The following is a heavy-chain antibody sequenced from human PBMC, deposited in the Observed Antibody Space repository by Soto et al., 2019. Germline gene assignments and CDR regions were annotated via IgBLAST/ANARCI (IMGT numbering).Heavy chain of an antibody. CDR3: ARDHDNRRSYGYLLD. CDR2: ISFDGSDT. J-gene: IGHJ4*02. Sequence: GGSLRLSCAASGLTFDRNAMHWVGQAPGKGLEWVAVISFDGSDTFYGDSVKGRFTISRDNSENTLYLQMNSLRAEGTAVYYFARDHDNRRSYGYLLDCGQGPLVTVSS. D-gene: IGHD6-25*01. V-gene: IGHV3-33*01. CDR1: GLTFDRNA.